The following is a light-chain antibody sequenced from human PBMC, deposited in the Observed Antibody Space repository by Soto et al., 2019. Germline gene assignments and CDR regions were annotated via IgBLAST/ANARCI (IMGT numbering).Light chain of an antibody. CDR2: DVS. CDR3: SSYTRSSTHV. Sequence: QSALTQPASVSGSPGQSITISCTGTSSDVGGYNCVSWYQQHPGKAPKLMIYDVSNRPSGVSNRFSGSKSGNTASLTISGLQAEDEADYYCSSYTRSSTHVFGTGTKVTVL. J-gene: IGLJ1*01. CDR1: SSDVGGYNC. V-gene: IGLV2-14*01.